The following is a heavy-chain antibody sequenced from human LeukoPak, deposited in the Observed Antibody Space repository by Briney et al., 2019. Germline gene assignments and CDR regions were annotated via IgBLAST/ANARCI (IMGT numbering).Heavy chain of an antibody. CDR2: INHSGST. D-gene: IGHD6-19*01. CDR3: ARGPGYSSGSTVGSYFDY. J-gene: IGHJ4*02. CDR1: GGSFSGYY. V-gene: IGHV4-34*01. Sequence: PSETLSLTCAVYGGSFSGYYWSWIRQPPGKGLEWIGEINHSGSTNYNLSLKSRVTTSVDTSKNQFSLKLSSVTAADTAVYYCARGPGYSSGSTVGSYFDYWGQGTLVTVSS.